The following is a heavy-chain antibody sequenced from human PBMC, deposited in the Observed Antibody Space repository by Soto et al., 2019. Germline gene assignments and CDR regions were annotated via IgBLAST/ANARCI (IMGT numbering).Heavy chain of an antibody. CDR3: ATGAGKLSD. CDR1: GFTFSDHY. D-gene: IGHD1-1*01. CDR2: ISGSSSDT. V-gene: IGHV3-11*05. J-gene: IGHJ4*02. Sequence: QVQLVESGGGLVKPGGSLRLSCAASGFTFSDHYMSWLRQAPGTGLESVSYISGSSSDTTYADSVKGRFNISRDNAKKTLYMQTNNLRPQDTAVYYCATGAGKLSDWGQGTLVTVS.